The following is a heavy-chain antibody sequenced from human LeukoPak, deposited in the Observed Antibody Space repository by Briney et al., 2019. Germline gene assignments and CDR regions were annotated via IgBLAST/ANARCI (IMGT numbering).Heavy chain of an antibody. V-gene: IGHV1-69*13. Sequence: ASVKVPCKASGGTFSSYAISWVRQAPGQGLEWMGGIIPIFGTANYAQKFQGRVTITADESTSTAYMELSSLRSEDTAVYYCATPIGELLPIVWGQGTLVTVSS. CDR3: ATPIGELLPIV. CDR2: IIPIFGTA. CDR1: GGTFSSYA. D-gene: IGHD1-26*01. J-gene: IGHJ4*02.